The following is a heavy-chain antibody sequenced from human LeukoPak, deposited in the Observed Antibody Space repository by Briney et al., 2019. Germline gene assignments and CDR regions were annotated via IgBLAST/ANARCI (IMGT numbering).Heavy chain of an antibody. J-gene: IGHJ4*02. Sequence: GGSLRLSCAASGFTFSDYYMSWIRQAPGKGLVWVSYISSSGSTIYYADSVKGRFTISRDNAKNSLYLQMNSLRAEDTAVYYCARPAIHCSSTSCDFDYWGQGTLVTVSS. CDR3: ARPAIHCSSTSCDFDY. D-gene: IGHD2-2*01. CDR2: ISSSGSTI. CDR1: GFTFSDYY. V-gene: IGHV3-11*01.